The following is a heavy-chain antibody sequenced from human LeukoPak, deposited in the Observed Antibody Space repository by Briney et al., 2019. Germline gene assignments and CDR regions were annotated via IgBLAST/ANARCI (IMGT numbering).Heavy chain of an antibody. J-gene: IGHJ4*02. CDR3: ARDSPGYLAYDS. D-gene: IGHD1-1*01. V-gene: IGHV3-7*04. CDR2: IKEDGSAT. CDR1: GFTFSTYW. Sequence: PGGSLRLSCAASGFTFSTYWMTWVRQAPGKGPEWVANIKEDGSATYYVDSVKGRFTISSDNAKKSLYLQMYSLRAEDAAVYYCARDSPGYLAYDSWGQGTLVTVSS.